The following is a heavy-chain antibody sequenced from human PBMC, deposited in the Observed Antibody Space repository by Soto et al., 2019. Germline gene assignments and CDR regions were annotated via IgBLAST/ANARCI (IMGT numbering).Heavy chain of an antibody. V-gene: IGHV1-3*01. CDR2: ISSANT. CDR1: GYTFTSYA. Sequence: ASVKVSCKASGYTFTSYAMHWVRQAPGQGLEWMGWISSANTKYSQKFQGRLTITRDTSATTAYMELSSLRSEDTAVYYCARYSAAFSLDYWGQGTLVTVSS. J-gene: IGHJ4*02. D-gene: IGHD2-21*01. CDR3: ARYSAAFSLDY.